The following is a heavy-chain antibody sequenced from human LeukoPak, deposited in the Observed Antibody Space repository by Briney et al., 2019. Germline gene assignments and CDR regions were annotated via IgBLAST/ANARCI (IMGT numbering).Heavy chain of an antibody. J-gene: IGHJ4*02. V-gene: IGHV3-15*01. CDR1: GFTFSNCW. CDR2: IKIKAHGETT. CDR3: SAGVGKCDLDF. Sequence: GGSLRLSCVASGFTFSNCWMSGVRQAPGEGLEWVGRIKIKAHGETTDYTAPVNGRFTNSKDDSKNTQYLPMNSVKTDDLAVYHCSAGVGKCDLDFWGQGTLVTVSS.